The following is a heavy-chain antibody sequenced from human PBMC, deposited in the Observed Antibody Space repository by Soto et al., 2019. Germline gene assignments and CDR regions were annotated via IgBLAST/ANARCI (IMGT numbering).Heavy chain of an antibody. CDR2: ISPVNGTI. V-gene: IGHV1-3*01. CDR3: ARRGVYVTDLYYFDS. Sequence: ASVKVSCKASGYSLRGFDTHWVRQAPGQGLEWMGWISPVNGTIKYSQKFQGRVTITRDTSLNTAYMELSSLRSEDTALYFCARRGVYVTDLYYFDSWGQGTQVTVSS. J-gene: IGHJ4*02. CDR1: GYSLRGFD. D-gene: IGHD6-13*01.